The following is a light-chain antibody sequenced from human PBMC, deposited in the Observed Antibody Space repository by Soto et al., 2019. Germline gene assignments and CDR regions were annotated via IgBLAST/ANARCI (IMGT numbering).Light chain of an antibody. Sequence: EIVMTQSPATLSVSPGERDTLSCRASQSVGSNLAWYQQKPGQAPSLLIYGASTRSTSFPARFSGSGSGTEFTLTINGLQSEDFAVYFCQQYQNSPLPFGPGPNVDVK. CDR1: QSVGSN. V-gene: IGKV3-15*01. CDR2: GAS. CDR3: QQYQNSPLP. J-gene: IGKJ3*01.